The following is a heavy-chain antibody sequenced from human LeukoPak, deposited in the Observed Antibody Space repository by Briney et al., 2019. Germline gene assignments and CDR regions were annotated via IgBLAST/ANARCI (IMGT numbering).Heavy chain of an antibody. J-gene: IGHJ4*02. CDR3: ARVLRAVAGDY. Sequence: SETLSLTCTVSGGSISSSSYYWGWIRQPPGKGLEWIGSIYYSGGTYYNPSLKSRVTISVDTSKNQFSLKLSSVTAADTAVYYCARVLRAVAGDYWGQGTLVTVSS. D-gene: IGHD6-19*01. CDR1: GGSISSSSYY. V-gene: IGHV4-39*07. CDR2: IYYSGGT.